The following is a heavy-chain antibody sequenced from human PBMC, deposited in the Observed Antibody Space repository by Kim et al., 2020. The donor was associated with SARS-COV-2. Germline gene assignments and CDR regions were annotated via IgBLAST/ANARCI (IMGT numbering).Heavy chain of an antibody. D-gene: IGHD3-3*01. Sequence: DGETIYAQKFQGRVTMTEDTSTDTAYMELSSLRSEDTAVHYCATDGGLDYWCQGTLVTVSS. J-gene: IGHJ4*02. V-gene: IGHV1-24*01. CDR3: ATDGGLDY. CDR2: DGET.